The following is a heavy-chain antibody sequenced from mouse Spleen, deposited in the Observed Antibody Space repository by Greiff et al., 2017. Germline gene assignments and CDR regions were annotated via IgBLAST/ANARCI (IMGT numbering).Heavy chain of an antibody. J-gene: IGHJ4*01. CDR2: IYPGNSDT. Sequence: VQLQQSGTVLARPGASVKMSCKTSGYTFTSYWMHWVKQRPGQGLEWIGAIYPGNSDTSYNQKFKGKAKLTAVTSASTAYMELSSLTNEDSAVYYCTRGNWDSYAMDYWGQGTSVTVSS. V-gene: IGHV1-5*01. CDR3: TRGNWDSYAMDY. D-gene: IGHD4-1*01. CDR1: GYTFTSYW.